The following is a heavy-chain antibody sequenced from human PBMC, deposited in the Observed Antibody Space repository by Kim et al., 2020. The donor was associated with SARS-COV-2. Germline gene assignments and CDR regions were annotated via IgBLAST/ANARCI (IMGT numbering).Heavy chain of an antibody. CDR1: GFTFSSYS. D-gene: IGHD1-7*01. Sequence: GGSLRLSCAASGFTFSSYSMNWVRQAPGKGLEWVSYISSSSSTIYYADSVKGRFTISRDNAKNSLYLHMNSLRDEDTAVYYCASDSLDWNLGYFDYWGQG. CDR3: ASDSLDWNLGYFDY. V-gene: IGHV3-48*02. J-gene: IGHJ4*02. CDR2: ISSSSSTI.